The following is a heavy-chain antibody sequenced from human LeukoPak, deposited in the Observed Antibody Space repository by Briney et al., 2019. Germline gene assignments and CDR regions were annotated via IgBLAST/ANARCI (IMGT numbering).Heavy chain of an antibody. V-gene: IGHV3-30*03. CDR2: ISYDGSNT. Sequence: GGSLRLSCAASGFTFSNYGMHWVRQAPGKGLEWVAVISYDGSNTYYADSVKGRFTISRDNAKNSLYLQMNSLRAEDTAVYYCARVGVRIAAAGTDYWGQGTLVTVSS. CDR1: GFTFSNYG. CDR3: ARVGVRIAAAGTDY. J-gene: IGHJ4*02. D-gene: IGHD6-13*01.